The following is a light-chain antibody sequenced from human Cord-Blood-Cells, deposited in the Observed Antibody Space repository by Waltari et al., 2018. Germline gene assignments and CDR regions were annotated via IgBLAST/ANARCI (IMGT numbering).Light chain of an antibody. J-gene: IGKJ1*01. CDR1: HSVSSSY. V-gene: IGKV3-20*01. CDR3: QQYGSSPGT. CDR2: GAS. Sequence: EIVLTQSPGTLSLSPGERATLSCRASHSVSSSYLAWYQQTPGQAPRLLIYGASSRATGIPDRFSGSGSGTDFTLTISRLEPEDFAVYYCQQYGSSPGTFGQGTKVEIK.